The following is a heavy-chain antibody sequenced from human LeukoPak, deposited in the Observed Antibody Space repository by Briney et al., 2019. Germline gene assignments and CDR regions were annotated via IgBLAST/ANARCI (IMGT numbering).Heavy chain of an antibody. J-gene: IGHJ4*02. CDR1: GFRFHDYW. CDR2: IKADGSEK. D-gene: IGHD6-6*01. CDR3: ARGLSGYASSLGY. Sequence: GGSLRLSCTASGFRFHDYWMSWVRQLPGKGLEYVANIKADGSEKNYLDSVKGRFTISRDNAKNSLYLQMSSLRAEDTAVYYCARGLSGYASSLGYWGQGTLVTVSA. V-gene: IGHV3-7*01.